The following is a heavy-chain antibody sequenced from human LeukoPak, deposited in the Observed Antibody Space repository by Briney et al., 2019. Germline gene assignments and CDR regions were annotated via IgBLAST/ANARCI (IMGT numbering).Heavy chain of an antibody. Sequence: ASVKVSCKVSGYTLTELSMHWVRQAPGKGREWMGGFDPEDGETIYAQKFQGRVTMTEDTSTDTAYMELSSLRSEDTAVYYCATSGFLEWLSRGYMDVWGKGTTVTVSS. D-gene: IGHD3-3*01. CDR1: GYTLTELS. CDR3: ATSGFLEWLSRGYMDV. J-gene: IGHJ6*03. CDR2: FDPEDGET. V-gene: IGHV1-24*01.